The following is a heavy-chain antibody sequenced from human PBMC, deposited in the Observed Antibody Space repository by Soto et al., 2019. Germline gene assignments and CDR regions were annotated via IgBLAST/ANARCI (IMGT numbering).Heavy chain of an antibody. J-gene: IGHJ4*02. V-gene: IGHV3-30-3*01. CDR2: ISYDGSNK. Sequence: GGSLRLSCAASGFTFSSYAMHWVRQAPGKGLEWVAVISYDGSNKYYADSVKGRFTISRDNSKNTLYLQMNSLRAEDTAVYYCARDHSAVAAEFEYWGQGTLVTVSS. CDR3: ARDHSAVAAEFEY. CDR1: GFTFSSYA. D-gene: IGHD6-19*01.